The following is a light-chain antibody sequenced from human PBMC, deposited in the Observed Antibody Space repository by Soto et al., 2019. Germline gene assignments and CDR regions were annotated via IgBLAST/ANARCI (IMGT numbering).Light chain of an antibody. V-gene: IGKV3-20*01. CDR3: QQYGSSPPYP. J-gene: IGKJ5*01. Sequence: EIVFTQSPSTPSLSPREKTTLSSRASLSVTSNYLAWYQQKPGQAPRLLIFGASNRATGIPDRFSGSGSGTDFTLTITRLEPEDFAVYYCQQYGSSPPYPFGRGTRLEIK. CDR1: LSVTSNY. CDR2: GAS.